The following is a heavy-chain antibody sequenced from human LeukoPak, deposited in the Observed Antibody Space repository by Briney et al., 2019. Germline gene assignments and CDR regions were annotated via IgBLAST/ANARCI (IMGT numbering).Heavy chain of an antibody. D-gene: IGHD6-13*01. CDR3: VRNPGVGSSWYRLHY. CDR1: GITFINHA. CDR2: ISYDGGNT. J-gene: IGHJ4*02. Sequence: GGSLRLSCVASGITFINHAMDWVRQAPGKGLEWVAVISYDGGNTYYADSVKGRFTISRDNSKSTLYLQMNSLRVEDTAVYYCVRNPGVGSSWYRLHYWGQGTLVTVSS. V-gene: IGHV3-30-3*01.